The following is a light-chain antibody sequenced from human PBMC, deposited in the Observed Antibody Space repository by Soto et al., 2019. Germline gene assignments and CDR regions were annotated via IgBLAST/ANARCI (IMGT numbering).Light chain of an antibody. Sequence: QSVLTQPPSASGTPGQRVTISCSGSSSNIGSDTVTWYQQLPGTAPKLLIYHNNQRPSGVPDRFSGSKSGSSASLAISGLQSEDEADYYCAAWDDSLNGHVVFGGGTKVTVL. V-gene: IGLV1-44*01. CDR1: SSNIGSDT. CDR2: HNN. J-gene: IGLJ2*01. CDR3: AAWDDSLNGHVV.